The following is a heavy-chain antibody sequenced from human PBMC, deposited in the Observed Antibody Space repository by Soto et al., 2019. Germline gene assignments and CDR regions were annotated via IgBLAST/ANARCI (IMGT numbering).Heavy chain of an antibody. CDR2: ISTSSNYI. J-gene: IGHJ5*02. Sequence: GGSLRLSCVASGFTFSSYRMNWVRQAPGKGLEWVSLISTSSNYIYYTDSVKGRFTISRDNAKNSLHLQMNSLRAEDTAVYYCARAASKYSNSSGGLDPWGQGTLVTVSS. V-gene: IGHV3-21*01. CDR3: ARAASKYSNSSGGLDP. D-gene: IGHD6-6*01. CDR1: GFTFSSYR.